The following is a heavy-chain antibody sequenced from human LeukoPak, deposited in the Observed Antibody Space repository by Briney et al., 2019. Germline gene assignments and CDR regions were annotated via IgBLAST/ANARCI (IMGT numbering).Heavy chain of an antibody. D-gene: IGHD3-22*01. J-gene: IGHJ4*02. CDR1: GYTFTSYG. CDR3: ARAAYYYDSSGHIDY. CDR2: ISAYNGNT. V-gene: IGHV1-18*01. Sequence: ASVKVSCKASGYTFTSYGISWVRQASGQGLEWMGWISAYNGNTNYAQKLQGRVTMTTDTSTSTAYMELRSLRSDDTAVYYCARAAYYYDSSGHIDYWGQGTLVTVSS.